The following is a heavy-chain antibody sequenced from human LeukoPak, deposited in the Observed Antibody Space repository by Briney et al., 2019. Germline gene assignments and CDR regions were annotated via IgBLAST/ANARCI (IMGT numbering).Heavy chain of an antibody. Sequence: ASVKVSCKASGYTFTSYGMHWVRQAPGQRLEWMGWINAGNGNTKYSQKFQGRVTMTRDTSTSTVYMELSSLRSEDTAVYYCALVGDTGSVDYWGQGTLVTVSS. CDR1: GYTFTSYG. J-gene: IGHJ4*02. D-gene: IGHD1-26*01. CDR2: INAGNGNT. V-gene: IGHV1-3*01. CDR3: ALVGDTGSVDY.